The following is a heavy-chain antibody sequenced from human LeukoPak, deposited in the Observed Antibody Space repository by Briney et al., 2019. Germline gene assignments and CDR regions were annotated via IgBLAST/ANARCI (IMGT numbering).Heavy chain of an antibody. V-gene: IGHV3-30*01. CDR2: ISYDGSNK. D-gene: IGHD6-6*01. J-gene: IGHJ4*02. Sequence: GGSLRLSCAASGFNFSSYAMHWVRQAPGMGLEWVAVISYDGSNKYYADSVKGRFTISRDNSKNTLYLQMNSLRAEDTAVYYCARVGKPSIAARGYFDYWGQGTLVTVSS. CDR3: ARVGKPSIAARGYFDY. CDR1: GFNFSSYA.